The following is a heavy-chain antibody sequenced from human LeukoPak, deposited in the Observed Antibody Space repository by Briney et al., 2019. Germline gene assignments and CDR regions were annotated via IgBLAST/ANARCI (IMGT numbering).Heavy chain of an antibody. J-gene: IGHJ3*02. Sequence: ASVKVSCKPSGYTFSGFYIHWVRQAPGQGLEWMGWISPNSGGTDYAQRFQGRVTMTRDTSISTAYMELSRLRSDDTAVYYCARALGPSDAFDIWGQGTMVTVSS. CDR1: GYTFSGFY. V-gene: IGHV1-2*02. CDR3: ARALGPSDAFDI. D-gene: IGHD3-16*01. CDR2: ISPNSGGT.